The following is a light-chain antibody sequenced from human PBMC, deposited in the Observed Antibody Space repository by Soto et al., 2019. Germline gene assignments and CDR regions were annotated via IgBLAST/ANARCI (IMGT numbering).Light chain of an antibody. CDR2: GAS. Sequence: ERVMTQSPVTLSVSAGEGVTLSCRASQSVSRNLAWYQQKPGQAPRLLIYGASVRATGIPARFSGSGSATEFTLTIDSLQSEDFAIYYCQQYDNWPLTFGGGTKVEIK. CDR3: QQYDNWPLT. J-gene: IGKJ4*01. CDR1: QSVSRN. V-gene: IGKV3-15*01.